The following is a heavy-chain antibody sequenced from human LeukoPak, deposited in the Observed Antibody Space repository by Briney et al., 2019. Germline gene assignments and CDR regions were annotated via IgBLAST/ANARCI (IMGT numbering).Heavy chain of an antibody. CDR3: AKTVGLTEH. D-gene: IGHD4-23*01. CDR2: ISGSGAST. CDR1: GFTFSSYA. Sequence: QPGGSLRLSCAASGFTFSSYAMNWVRQAPGKGLERVSNISGSGASTYYADYVKGRFTISRDNSKNTLYLQVNSLRAEDTAVYYCAKTVGLTEHWGQGTLVTVSS. V-gene: IGHV3-23*01. J-gene: IGHJ1*01.